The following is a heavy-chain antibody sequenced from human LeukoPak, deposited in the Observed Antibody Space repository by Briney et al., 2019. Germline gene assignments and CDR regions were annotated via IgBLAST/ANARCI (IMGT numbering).Heavy chain of an antibody. CDR1: GFTFSSYA. D-gene: IGHD3-10*01. CDR3: AKDKYYGSGIDY. J-gene: IGHJ4*02. V-gene: IGHV3-23*01. CDR2: ISGSGGST. Sequence: GGSLRLSCAASGFTFSSYAMSWVRQAPGKGLECVSAISGSGGSTYYADSVKGRFTISRDNSKNTLYLQMNSLRAEDTAVYYCAKDKYYGSGIDYWGQGTLVTVSS.